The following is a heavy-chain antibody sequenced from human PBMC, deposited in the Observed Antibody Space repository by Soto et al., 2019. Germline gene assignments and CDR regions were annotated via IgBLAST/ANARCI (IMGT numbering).Heavy chain of an antibody. CDR2: IYHSGST. J-gene: IGHJ3*02. V-gene: IGHV4-4*02. CDR3: ASRGQPSRTTVTTSDAFDI. D-gene: IGHD4-17*01. CDR1: SGSISSSNW. Sequence: SETLSLTCAVSSGSISSSNWWSWVRQPPGKGLEWIGEIYHSGSTNYNPSLKSRVTISVDKSKNQFSLKLSSVTAADTAVYYCASRGQPSRTTVTTSDAFDIWGQGTMVTVSS.